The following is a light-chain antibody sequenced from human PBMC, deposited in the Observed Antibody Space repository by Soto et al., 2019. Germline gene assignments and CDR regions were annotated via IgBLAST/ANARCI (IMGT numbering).Light chain of an antibody. V-gene: IGKV3-15*01. J-gene: IGKJ5*01. CDR2: GAS. Sequence: EIVMTQSPATLSVSPGETATLSCRASQSVSSYLAWYHQKPGQAPRLLIYGASTRATGIPARFSGSGSGTEFTLNISGLQSEDFAVYSCQQYNDWPLFTFGQGTRLDIK. CDR1: QSVSSY. CDR3: QQYNDWPLFT.